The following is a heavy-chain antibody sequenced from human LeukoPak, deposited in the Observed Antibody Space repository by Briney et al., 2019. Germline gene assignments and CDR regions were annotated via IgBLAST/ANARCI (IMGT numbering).Heavy chain of an antibody. Sequence: GGSLRLSCAASGFTFDDYAMHWVRQAPGKGLEWVSGISWNSGSIGYADSVKGRFTISRDNSKNTLYLQMNSLRAEDTAVYYCAKAPTVTDPLDYWGQGTLVTVSS. CDR1: GFTFDDYA. CDR2: ISWNSGSI. D-gene: IGHD4-17*01. J-gene: IGHJ4*02. CDR3: AKAPTVTDPLDY. V-gene: IGHV3-9*01.